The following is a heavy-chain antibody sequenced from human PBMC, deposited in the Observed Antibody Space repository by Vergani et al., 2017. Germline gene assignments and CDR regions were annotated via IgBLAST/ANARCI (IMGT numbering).Heavy chain of an antibody. J-gene: IGHJ4*02. V-gene: IGHV3-33*01. CDR2: IWYDGSNK. Sequence: QVHLVESGGGVVQPGRSLRLSCAASGFTLRSHGMHWVRQAPGKGLEWVTIIWYDGSNKYYADSVKGRFTISRDSSNNTLYLQMNSLRAEDTAVYYCARDSCGRGCAFDYWGQGTLVTVSS. CDR1: GFTLRSHG. D-gene: IGHD2-21*02. CDR3: ARDSCGRGCAFDY.